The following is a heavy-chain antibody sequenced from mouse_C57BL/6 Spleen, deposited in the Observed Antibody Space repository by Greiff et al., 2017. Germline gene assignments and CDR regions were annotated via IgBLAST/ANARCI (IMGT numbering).Heavy chain of an antibody. Sequence: QVQLKESGAELVRPGASVTLSCKASGYTFTDYEMHWVKQTPVHGLEWIGAIDPETGGTAYNQKFKGKAILTADKSSSTAYMELRSLTSDYSAVYYCTRSWDYAFAYWGQGTLVTVSA. V-gene: IGHV1-15*01. D-gene: IGHD2-4*01. J-gene: IGHJ3*01. CDR2: IDPETGGT. CDR3: TRSWDYAFAY. CDR1: GYTFTDYE.